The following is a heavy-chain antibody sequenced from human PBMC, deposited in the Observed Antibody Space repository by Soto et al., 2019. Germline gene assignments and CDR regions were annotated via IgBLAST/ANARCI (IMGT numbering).Heavy chain of an antibody. CDR3: ASVPSRDRYFDRTENAFDI. Sequence: QVQLVQSGAEVKKPGSSVKVSCKASGGTFSSYAISWVRQAPGQGLEWMGGIIPIFGTANYAQKFQGRVTITADESTCTAYMELSSLRSEDTAVYYCASVPSRDRYFDRTENAFDIWGQGTMVTVSS. CDR1: GGTFSSYA. D-gene: IGHD3-9*01. V-gene: IGHV1-69*01. CDR2: IIPIFGTA. J-gene: IGHJ3*02.